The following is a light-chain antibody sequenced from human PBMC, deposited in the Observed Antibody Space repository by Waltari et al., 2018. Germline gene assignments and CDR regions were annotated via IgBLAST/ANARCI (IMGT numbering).Light chain of an antibody. Sequence: GQRVTISCSGSTSNIGSNTVNWYQHLPGTAPKLRIYSNIQRPSGVPDRFSGSKSGTSASLAISGLQSEDEADYYCATWDDSLKGPVFGGGTKLTVL. CDR1: TSNIGSNT. J-gene: IGLJ3*02. V-gene: IGLV1-44*01. CDR2: SNI. CDR3: ATWDDSLKGPV.